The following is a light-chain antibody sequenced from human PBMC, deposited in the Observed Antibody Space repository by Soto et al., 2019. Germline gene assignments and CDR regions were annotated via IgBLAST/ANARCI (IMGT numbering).Light chain of an antibody. J-gene: IGKJ5*01. CDR3: QQYGSSLPIT. Sequence: EIVLTQSRGTLSLSPGERATVSCRASQSVSSSYLAWYQQKPGQAPRLLIYGASGRATGIPDRFSGSGSGTDFTLTISRLEPEDFAVYYCQQYGSSLPITFGQGTRLEIK. V-gene: IGKV3-20*01. CDR1: QSVSSSY. CDR2: GAS.